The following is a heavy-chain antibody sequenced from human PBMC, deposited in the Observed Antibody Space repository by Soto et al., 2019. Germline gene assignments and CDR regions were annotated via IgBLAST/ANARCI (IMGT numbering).Heavy chain of an antibody. D-gene: IGHD3-22*01. Sequence: PGRSLRLSCAASGFTFRNYGMNWVRQAPGKGLEWVSYIGIGSSTKYYADSVKGRFTISRDNAKNSLYLQMNSLRAEDTAVYYCARDQLYYNDISGRPLNAFDVRGQGTMVTVSS. V-gene: IGHV3-48*01. J-gene: IGHJ3*01. CDR2: IGIGSSTK. CDR1: GFTFRNYG. CDR3: ARDQLYYNDISGRPLNAFDV.